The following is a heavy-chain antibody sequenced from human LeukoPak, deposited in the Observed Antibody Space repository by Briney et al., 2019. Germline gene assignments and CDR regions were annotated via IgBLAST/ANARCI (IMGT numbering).Heavy chain of an antibody. J-gene: IGHJ4*02. CDR1: RDSVSSNSAA. CDR2: TYYRSKWYN. Sequence: SQTLSLTCAISRDSVSSNSAAWNWIRQSPSRGLEWLGRTYYRSKWYNDYAVSVKSRITINPDTSKNHFSLQLNSVTPEDTAVYYCARRGYSSSWDTPDSWGQGTLVTVSS. D-gene: IGHD2-2*01. CDR3: ARRGYSSSWDTPDS. V-gene: IGHV6-1*01.